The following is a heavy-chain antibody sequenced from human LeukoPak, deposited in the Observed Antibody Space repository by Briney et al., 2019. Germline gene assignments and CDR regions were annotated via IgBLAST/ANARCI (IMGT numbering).Heavy chain of an antibody. CDR2: ISGSGGST. V-gene: IGHV3-23*01. D-gene: IGHD3-3*01. CDR3: AKIEQIGVVIIYDAFDI. J-gene: IGHJ3*02. CDR1: GFTFSSYA. Sequence: GGSLRLSCAASGFTFSSYAMSWVRQAPGKGLEWVSAISGSGGSTYYADSVKGRFTISRDNSKNTLYLQMNSLRAEDTAVYYCAKIEQIGVVIIYDAFDIWGQGTMVTVSS.